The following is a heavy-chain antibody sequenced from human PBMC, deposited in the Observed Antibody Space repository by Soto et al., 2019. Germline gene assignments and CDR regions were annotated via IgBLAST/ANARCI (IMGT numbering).Heavy chain of an antibody. CDR1: GFSFGTYA. V-gene: IGHV3-23*01. CDR2: ISGGIGST. Sequence: PGGSLRLSCVASGFSFGTYAMTWVRQVPGKGLEWVSTISGGIGSTFYADSVKGRFTISRDISKKMLFLHMNGLRGEDTAVYYCVRGGSNYASWGQGTLVTLSS. D-gene: IGHD4-4*01. CDR3: VRGGSNYAS. J-gene: IGHJ5*02.